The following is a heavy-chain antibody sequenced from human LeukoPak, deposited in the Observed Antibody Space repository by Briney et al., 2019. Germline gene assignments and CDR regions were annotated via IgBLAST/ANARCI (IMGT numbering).Heavy chain of an antibody. CDR3: VREDCSGGSCYSGFDY. V-gene: IGHV6-1*01. D-gene: IGHD2-15*01. CDR2: TYYRSMWYN. Sequence: SQTLSLTCAISGDSVSSNSAAWNWIRQSPSRGLEWLGRTYYRSMWYNDYAVSVKSRITINPDTSKNQFSLQLNSVTPEDTAVYYCVREDCSGGSCYSGFDYWAQGTLVTVSS. J-gene: IGHJ4*02. CDR1: GDSVSSNSAA.